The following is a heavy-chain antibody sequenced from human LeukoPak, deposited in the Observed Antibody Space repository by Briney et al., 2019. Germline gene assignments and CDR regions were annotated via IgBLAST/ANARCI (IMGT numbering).Heavy chain of an antibody. CDR2: ISSSGSGT. CDR3: GRARNDAFDI. D-gene: IGHD6-6*01. V-gene: IGHV3-11*01. CDR1: GFTFSDSY. Sequence: PGGSLRLSCAASGFTFSDSYMGWIRQAPGEGLEWISYISSSGSGTYYADSVKGRFTISRDNAKNSLYLQMNSLRAEDTAVYYCGRARNDAFDIWGQGTMVTVSS. J-gene: IGHJ3*02.